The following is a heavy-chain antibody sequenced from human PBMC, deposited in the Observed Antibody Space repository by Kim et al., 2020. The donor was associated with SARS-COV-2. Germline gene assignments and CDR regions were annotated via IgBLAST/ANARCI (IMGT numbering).Heavy chain of an antibody. V-gene: IGHV3-33*06. CDR1: GFTFSSYG. CDR2: IWYDGSNK. D-gene: IGHD5-12*01. CDR3: AKDRYPNGYRVPYFDY. Sequence: GGSLRLSCAASGFTFSSYGMHWVRQAPGKGLEWVAVIWYDGSNKYYADSVKGRFTISRDNSKNTLYLQMNSLRAEDTAVYYCAKDRYPNGYRVPYFDYWGQGTLVTVSS. J-gene: IGHJ4*02.